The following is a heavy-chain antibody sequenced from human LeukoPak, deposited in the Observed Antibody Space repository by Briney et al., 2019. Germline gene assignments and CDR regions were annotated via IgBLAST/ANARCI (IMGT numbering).Heavy chain of an antibody. CDR2: IYYSGST. Sequence: PSETLSLTCTVSGGSISSSSYYWGWIRQPPGKGLEWIGSIYYSGSTYYNPSLKSRVTISVDTSKNQFSLKLSSVTAADTAVYYCARSERYYYDTKGAFDIWGQGTMVTVSS. V-gene: IGHV4-39*01. D-gene: IGHD3-22*01. CDR1: GGSISSSSYY. CDR3: ARSERYYYDTKGAFDI. J-gene: IGHJ3*02.